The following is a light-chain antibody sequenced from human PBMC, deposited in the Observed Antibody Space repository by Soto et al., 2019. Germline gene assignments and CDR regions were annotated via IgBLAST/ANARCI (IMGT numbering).Light chain of an antibody. CDR1: QNVHSD. CDR2: DTS. V-gene: IGKV3-15*01. J-gene: IGKJ4*01. Sequence: EVVMTQSPDTLSVSPGDGATLSCRASQNVHSDLAWYQQKPGQAPRLVIYDTSTRATDIPVRFTGGGSGTEFTRTISSLKSADFAVYYCQQYNNWPLTCGGGTKVEIK. CDR3: QQYNNWPLT.